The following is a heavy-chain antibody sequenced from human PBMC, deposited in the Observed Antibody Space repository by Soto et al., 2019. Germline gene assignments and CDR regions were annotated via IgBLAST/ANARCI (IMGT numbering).Heavy chain of an antibody. V-gene: IGHV3-30*18. CDR1: GFTFSSYG. CDR2: ISYDGSNK. Sequence: ESGGGVVQPGRSLRLSCAASGFTFSSYGMHWVRQAPGKGLEWVAVISYDGSNKYYADSVKGRFTISRDNSKNTLYLQMNSLRAEDTAVYYCAKDFGYCSGGSCYRYFDYWGQGTLVTVSS. J-gene: IGHJ4*02. D-gene: IGHD2-15*01. CDR3: AKDFGYCSGGSCYRYFDY.